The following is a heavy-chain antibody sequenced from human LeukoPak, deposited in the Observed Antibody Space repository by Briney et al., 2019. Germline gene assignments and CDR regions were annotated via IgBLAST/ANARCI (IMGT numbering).Heavy chain of an antibody. J-gene: IGHJ6*03. CDR3: ATNSRFMITFGGVPYYMDV. V-gene: IGHV3-23*01. D-gene: IGHD3-16*01. CDR1: GFTFDDYW. Sequence: GGSLRLSCGASGFTFDDYWMSWVRQAPGQGLEWVSAISGSGGSTYYADSVKGRFTISRDNAKNSLYLQMDSLRAEDTAVYYCATNSRFMITFGGVPYYMDVWGKGTTVTVSS. CDR2: ISGSGGST.